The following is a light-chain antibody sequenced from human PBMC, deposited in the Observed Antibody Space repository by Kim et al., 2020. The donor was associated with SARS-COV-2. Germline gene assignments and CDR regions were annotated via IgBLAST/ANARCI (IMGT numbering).Light chain of an antibody. CDR3: QQYSGHLLS. V-gene: IGKV1-5*01. CDR2: DAS. Sequence: ASVGDTVTITCRASQSISNWLAWYQQKPGKAPILLIYDASTLETGVPSRFSGSGSGAGFTLTISSLQPDDFATYYCQQYSGHLLSFGGGTKVDIK. CDR1: QSISNW. J-gene: IGKJ4*01.